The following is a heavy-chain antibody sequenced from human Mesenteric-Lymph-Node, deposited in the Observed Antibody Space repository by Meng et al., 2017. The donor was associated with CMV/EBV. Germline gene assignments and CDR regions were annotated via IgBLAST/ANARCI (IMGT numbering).Heavy chain of an antibody. D-gene: IGHD4-11*01. Sequence: GGSLRLSCAASGLTFSYYVMHWVRQGPGKGLEWVAAVSFDGNEKYYADSVKGRFTISRDNSNNTLFLQMNSLGSEDTAVYYCASYSNYHGGYYYYGMDVWGQGTTVTVSS. CDR3: ASYSNYHGGYYYYGMDV. V-gene: IGHV3-30*03. CDR1: GLTFSYYV. J-gene: IGHJ6*02. CDR2: VSFDGNEK.